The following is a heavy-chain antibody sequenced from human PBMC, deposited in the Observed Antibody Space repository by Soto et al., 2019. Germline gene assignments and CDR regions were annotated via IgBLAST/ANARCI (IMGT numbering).Heavy chain of an antibody. CDR2: IWYDGSNK. V-gene: IGHV3-33*01. Sequence: QVQLVESGGGVVQPGRSLRLSCAASGFTFSSYGMHWVRQAPGKGLEWVAVIWYDGSNKYYADSMKGRFTISRDNSKNTLYLQMNSLRAEDTAVYYCAREHYGSYSSGWYYFDYWGQGTLVTVSS. J-gene: IGHJ4*02. CDR1: GFTFSSYG. D-gene: IGHD6-19*01. CDR3: AREHYGSYSSGWYYFDY.